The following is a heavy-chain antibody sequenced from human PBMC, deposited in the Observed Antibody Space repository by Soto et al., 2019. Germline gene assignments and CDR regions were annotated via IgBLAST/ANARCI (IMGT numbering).Heavy chain of an antibody. D-gene: IGHD1-20*01. CDR2: HGGSGGRK. Sequence: GRSLRLSCAASGFTFSSYAMSWVRQSPGKGRRGVSAHGGSGGRKYYPDIVQGRFTIARDNSKNSQYLQMNSLSAEDTAVYHCGKTHPARYNWNNATYWGQGTLVPVSS. CDR3: GKTHPARYNWNNATY. V-gene: IGHV3-23*01. J-gene: IGHJ4*02. CDR1: GFTFSSYA.